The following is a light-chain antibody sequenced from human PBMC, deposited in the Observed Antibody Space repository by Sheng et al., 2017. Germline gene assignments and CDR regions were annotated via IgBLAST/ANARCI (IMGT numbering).Light chain of an antibody. Sequence: DIQMTQSPSSLSASVGDRVTITCRASQGIGNDLAWYQQKPGKAPKRLIYAASTLQSGVPSRFSGSGTGTEFTLTISSLQPEDFATYYCQQYDSEITFGQGTRLEIK. CDR3: QQYDSEIT. V-gene: IGKV1-17*01. CDR2: AAS. J-gene: IGKJ5*01. CDR1: QGIGND.